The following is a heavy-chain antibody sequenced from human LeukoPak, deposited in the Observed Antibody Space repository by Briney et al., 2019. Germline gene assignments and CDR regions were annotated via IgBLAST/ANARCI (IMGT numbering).Heavy chain of an antibody. Sequence: SETLSLTCAVYGGSFSGYYWSWIRQPPGKGLEWIGEINHSGSTNYNPSLKSRVTISVDTSKNQFSLKLSSATAADTAVYYCARGRTIFGVVIIGYLLDYWGQGTLVTVSS. V-gene: IGHV4-34*01. D-gene: IGHD3-3*01. CDR3: ARGRTIFGVVIIGYLLDY. J-gene: IGHJ4*02. CDR1: GGSFSGYY. CDR2: INHSGST.